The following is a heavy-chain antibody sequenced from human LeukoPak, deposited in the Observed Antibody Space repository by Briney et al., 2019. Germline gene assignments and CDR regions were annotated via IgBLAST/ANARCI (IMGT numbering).Heavy chain of an antibody. Sequence: PSETLSLTCAVYSGSFSGYYWSWIRQPPGKGLEWIGEINHSGSTNYNPSLKSRVTISVDTSKNQFSLKLSSVTAADTAVYYCARVYSYGLSAFDIWGQGTTVTASS. D-gene: IGHD5-18*01. J-gene: IGHJ3*02. CDR1: SGSFSGYY. V-gene: IGHV4-34*01. CDR2: INHSGST. CDR3: ARVYSYGLSAFDI.